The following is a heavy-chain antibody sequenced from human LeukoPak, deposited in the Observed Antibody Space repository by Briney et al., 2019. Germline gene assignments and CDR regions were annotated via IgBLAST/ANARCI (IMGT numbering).Heavy chain of an antibody. CDR2: IYYSGST. CDR3: ARAEYGTKVVGYKGLPP. Sequence: PSETLSLTCTVSDVSISSYYWSWIRQPPGKGLEWIGYIYYSGSTNYNPSLKSRVTISVDTSKNQFSLKLSSVTAADTAVYYWARAEYGTKVVGYKGLPPWGRETLVTASS. CDR1: DVSISSYY. J-gene: IGHJ5*02. V-gene: IGHV4-59*01. D-gene: IGHD2-8*01.